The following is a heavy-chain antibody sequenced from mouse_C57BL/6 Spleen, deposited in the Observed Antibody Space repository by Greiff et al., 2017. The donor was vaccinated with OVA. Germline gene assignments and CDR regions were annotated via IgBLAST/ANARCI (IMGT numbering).Heavy chain of an antibody. D-gene: IGHD1-1*01. CDR3: TKGYYYGSSSWFAY. Sequence: QVQLQQSGAELVRPGASVTLSCTASGYTFTDYEMHWVKQTPVHGLEWIGAIDPETGGTAYNQKFKGKAILTADKSSSTAYMELRSLTSEDSAVYYGTKGYYYGSSSWFAYWGQGTLVTVSA. V-gene: IGHV1-15*01. J-gene: IGHJ3*01. CDR2: IDPETGGT. CDR1: GYTFTDYE.